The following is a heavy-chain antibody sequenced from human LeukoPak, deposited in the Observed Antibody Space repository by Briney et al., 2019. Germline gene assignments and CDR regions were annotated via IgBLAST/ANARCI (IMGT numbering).Heavy chain of an antibody. Sequence: GGSLRLSCRVSGFTVSSNSMSWVRQAPGKGLEWVSFIYSDSTHYSDSVKGRFTISRDNSKNTLYLQMNSLRAEDPAVYYCARRAGAYSHPYDYWGQGTLVTVSS. CDR3: ARRAGAYSHPYDY. D-gene: IGHD4/OR15-4a*01. CDR1: GFTVSSNS. V-gene: IGHV3-53*01. CDR2: IYSDST. J-gene: IGHJ4*02.